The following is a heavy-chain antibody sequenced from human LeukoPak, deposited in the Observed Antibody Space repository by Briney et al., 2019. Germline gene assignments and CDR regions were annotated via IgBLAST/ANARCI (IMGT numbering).Heavy chain of an antibody. CDR3: ARVSGGNDY. V-gene: IGHV4-39*07. Sequence: SETLSLTCTVSGGSISSSSYYWGWIRQPLGKGLEWIGSIYYSGSTYYNPSLKSRVTISVDTSKNQFSLKLSSVTAADTAVYYCARVSGGNDYWGQGTLVTVSS. CDR2: IYYSGST. J-gene: IGHJ4*02. CDR1: GGSISSSSYY. D-gene: IGHD2-15*01.